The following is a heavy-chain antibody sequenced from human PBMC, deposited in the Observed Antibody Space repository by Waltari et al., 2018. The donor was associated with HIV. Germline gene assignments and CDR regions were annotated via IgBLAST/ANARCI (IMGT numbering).Heavy chain of an antibody. V-gene: IGHV1-69*06. J-gene: IGHJ6*02. CDR1: GGTFNNYG. CDR3: ATSTYCVTTTCYQHYGMDV. D-gene: IGHD2-8*02. Sequence: VKKPGSSVKVSCKASGGTFNNYGISWVRQAPGQGPEWMGGIIVIFGTSNYARTFQGRVTITADKPTRTAYMELSSLRSEDTAVYYCATSTYCVTTTCYQHYGMDVWGQGTTVTVSS. CDR2: IIVIFGTS.